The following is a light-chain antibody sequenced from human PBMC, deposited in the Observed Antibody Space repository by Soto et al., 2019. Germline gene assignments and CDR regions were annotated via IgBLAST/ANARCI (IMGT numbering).Light chain of an antibody. V-gene: IGKV1-5*03. J-gene: IGKJ1*01. CDR3: QHYNSYSEA. CDR2: KAS. Sequence: DIQMTQSPSTLSGSVGDRVTITCRASQTISSWLAWYQQKPGKAPKLLIYKASTLKSGVPSRFSGSGSATEFTLTISSLQPDDFATYYRQHYNSYSEAFGQGTKVEL. CDR1: QTISSW.